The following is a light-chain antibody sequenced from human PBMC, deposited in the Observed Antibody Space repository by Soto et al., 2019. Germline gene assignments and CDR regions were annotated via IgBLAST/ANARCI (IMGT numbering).Light chain of an antibody. CDR3: QHYNSYSGT. J-gene: IGKJ1*01. CDR2: DAS. Sequence: QMTQCPSSLSAFVGDTVTSTCLAIQGIRNDLGWYQQKPGKAPKLLIYDASRLQSGVPSRFSGSGSGTEFTLTISSLQPDDFATFYCQHYNSYSGTFGQGTKVDI. CDR1: QGIRND. V-gene: IGKV1-17*01.